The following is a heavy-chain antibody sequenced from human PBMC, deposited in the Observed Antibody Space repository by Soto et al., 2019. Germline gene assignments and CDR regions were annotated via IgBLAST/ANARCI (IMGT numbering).Heavy chain of an antibody. J-gene: IGHJ4*02. CDR1: GFTFSGSA. V-gene: IGHV3-73*02. CDR3: TRHDYDILTGYYRTFSY. D-gene: IGHD3-9*01. Sequence: EVQLVESGGGLVQPGGSLKLSCAASGFTFSGSAMHWVRQASGKGLEWVGRIRSKANSYATAYAASVKGRFTISRDDSKNTAYLQMNSLKTEDTAVYYCTRHDYDILTGYYRTFSYWGQGTLVTVSS. CDR2: IRSKANSYAT.